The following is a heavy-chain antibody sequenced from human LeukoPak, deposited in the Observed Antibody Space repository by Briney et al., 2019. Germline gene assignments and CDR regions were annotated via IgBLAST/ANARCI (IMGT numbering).Heavy chain of an antibody. CDR3: ARGPLRGSYSRVGMDV. CDR1: GGSISSYH. Sequence: SETLSLTCTVSGGSISSYHWSWIRQPPGKGLEWIGSTNYNPSLKSRVTISVDRSKNQFPLKLSSVTAADTAVYYCARGPLRGSYSRVGMDVWGQGTTVTVSS. D-gene: IGHD1-26*01. J-gene: IGHJ6*02. CDR2: T. V-gene: IGHV4-59*12.